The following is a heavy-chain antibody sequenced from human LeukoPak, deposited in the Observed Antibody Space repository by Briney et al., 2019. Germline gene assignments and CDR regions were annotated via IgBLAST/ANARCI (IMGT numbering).Heavy chain of an antibody. J-gene: IGHJ3*02. Sequence: PSETLPLICTVSGGSISTYYWSWIRQPVGKGLEWIGNIFYSGSTYYGPSLKSRLTISLDTSRNQFSLKLNSVTAADTAVYYCAKSNGYGLIDIWGQGTMVTVSS. CDR3: AKSNGYGLIDI. CDR2: IFYSGST. D-gene: IGHD3-10*01. V-gene: IGHV4-59*12. CDR1: GGSISTYY.